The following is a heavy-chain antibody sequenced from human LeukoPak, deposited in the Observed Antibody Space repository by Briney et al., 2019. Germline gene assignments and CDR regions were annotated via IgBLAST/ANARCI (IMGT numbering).Heavy chain of an antibody. D-gene: IGHD6-19*01. CDR1: GLTFSKYA. J-gene: IGHJ4*02. CDR3: AKDLEAVAGTIVNDY. CDR2: IGASGAST. Sequence: GGSLTLSCAVSGLTFSKYAMNWVRQGPGKGLEWVSCIGASGASTYYADSVKGRFTISRDNSKNRLYLQVKSLRADDTGVYFCAKDLEAVAGTIVNDYWGQGTLVTVSS. V-gene: IGHV3-23*01.